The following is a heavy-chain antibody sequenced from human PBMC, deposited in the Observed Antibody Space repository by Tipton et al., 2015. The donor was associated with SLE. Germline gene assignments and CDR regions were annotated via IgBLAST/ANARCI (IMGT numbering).Heavy chain of an antibody. V-gene: IGHV4-59*12. J-gene: IGHJ2*01. CDR1: GGSISPYY. CDR2: IYYSGST. Sequence: TLSLTCTVPGGSISPYYWTWVRQPPGKGLEWIGFIYYSGSTNYNPSLKSRVTISLDTSKNQFSLKLGSMTAADTAVYYCARVSDYDDWYFDLWGHGTLVTVSS. D-gene: IGHD3-22*01. CDR3: ARVSDYDDWYFDL.